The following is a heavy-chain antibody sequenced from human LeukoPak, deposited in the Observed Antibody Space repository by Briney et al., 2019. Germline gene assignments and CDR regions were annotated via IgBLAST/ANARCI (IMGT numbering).Heavy chain of an antibody. J-gene: IGHJ6*03. CDR2: IYTSGST. Sequence: PSETLSLTCTVSGGSISSYYWSWIRQPAGKGLEWIGRIYTSGSTNYNPSLKSRVTISIDTSKNQFSLKLSSVTAADTAVYYCARVNYDFWSGYFDYFYMDVWGKGTTVTVSS. V-gene: IGHV4-4*07. CDR1: GGSISSYY. D-gene: IGHD3-3*01. CDR3: ARVNYDFWSGYFDYFYMDV.